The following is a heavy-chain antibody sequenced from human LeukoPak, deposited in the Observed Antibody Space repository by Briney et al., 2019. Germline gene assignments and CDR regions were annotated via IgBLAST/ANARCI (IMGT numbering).Heavy chain of an antibody. Sequence: MTSETLSLTCTVSGGSISSGGYYWSWIHQHPGKGLEWIGYIYYSGSTYYNPSLKSRVTISVDTSKNQFSLKLSSVTAADTAVYYCASSVNYYDSSGITEFDYWGQGTLVTVSS. CDR3: ASSVNYYDSSGITEFDY. J-gene: IGHJ4*02. CDR1: GGSISSGGYY. CDR2: IYYSGST. V-gene: IGHV4-31*03. D-gene: IGHD3-22*01.